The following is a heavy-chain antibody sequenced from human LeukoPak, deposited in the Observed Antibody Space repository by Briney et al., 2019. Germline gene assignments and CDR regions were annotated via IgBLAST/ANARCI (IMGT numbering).Heavy chain of an antibody. V-gene: IGHV3-23*01. CDR3: ARIAAAGSTDV. CDR2: ISGSGGST. CDR1: GFTFSRYA. D-gene: IGHD6-13*01. Sequence: PGGSLRLFCGASGFTFSRYAMSWVSQAPGKGLEWVSAISGSGGSTYYADSVKGRFTISRDNSKNTLYLQMNSLRAEDTAVYYCARIAAAGSTDVWGQGTTVTVSS. J-gene: IGHJ6*02.